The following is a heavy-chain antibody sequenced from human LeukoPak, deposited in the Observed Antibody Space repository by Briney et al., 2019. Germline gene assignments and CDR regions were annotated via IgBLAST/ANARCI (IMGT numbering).Heavy chain of an antibody. CDR2: ISNGGSI. CDR3: ARDFSYGSGFDY. CDR1: GFSISSYA. V-gene: IGHV3-64*01. Sequence: GGSLRLSCAASGFSISSYALHWVRQAPGKGLQYVSGISNGGSIDYANSVKGRFTISRDNSKNTLYLQMGSLRPEDMAVDYCARDFSYGSGFDYWGQGILVTVSS. J-gene: IGHJ4*02. D-gene: IGHD5-18*01.